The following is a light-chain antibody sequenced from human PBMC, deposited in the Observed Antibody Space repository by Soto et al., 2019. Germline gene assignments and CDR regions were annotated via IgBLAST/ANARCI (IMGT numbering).Light chain of an antibody. J-gene: IGKJ1*01. CDR3: QQYGHSPRT. V-gene: IGKV3-15*01. Sequence: VMTQSPATLSVSPGERATLSCRASQSVSSNLAWYQQKPGQAPRLLIYGASTRATGIPARFSGSGSGTDFTLTITRLEPEDFALYYCQQYGHSPRTFGQGTKV. CDR2: GAS. CDR1: QSVSSN.